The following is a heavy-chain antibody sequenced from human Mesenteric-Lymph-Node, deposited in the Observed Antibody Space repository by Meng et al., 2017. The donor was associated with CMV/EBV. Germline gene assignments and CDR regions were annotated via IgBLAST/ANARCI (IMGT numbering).Heavy chain of an antibody. CDR2: FDPEDGAS. CDR3: ATDLRGYDILTGYFQY. Sequence: GYTRTDLSMNWVRQAPGKGLEWMGRFDPEDGASIYTQKFQGRVTMTEDTSTDTAYMELTSLRSEDTAVYYCATDLRGYDILTGYFQYWGQGTLVTVSS. V-gene: IGHV1-24*01. CDR1: GYTRTDLS. D-gene: IGHD3-9*01. J-gene: IGHJ4*02.